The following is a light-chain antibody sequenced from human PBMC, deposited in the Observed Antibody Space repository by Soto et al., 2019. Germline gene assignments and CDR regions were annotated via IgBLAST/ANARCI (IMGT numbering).Light chain of an antibody. CDR3: QQYNNWPPIT. V-gene: IGKV3D-15*01. Sequence: EIVMTQSPAKVSSSRXARATLSCXXSQSVSSNLAWYQQKPGQAPRLLIYRASTRATGIPARFSGSGSGTEFTLTISSLQSEDVAVYYCQQYNNWPPITFGQGTRLEIK. CDR2: RAS. J-gene: IGKJ5*01. CDR1: QSVSSN.